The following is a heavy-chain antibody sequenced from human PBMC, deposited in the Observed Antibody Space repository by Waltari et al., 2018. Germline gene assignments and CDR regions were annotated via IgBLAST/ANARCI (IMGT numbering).Heavy chain of an antibody. J-gene: IGHJ4*02. CDR2: IKQDGSEK. Sequence: APGKGLGWVANIKQDGSEKYYVDSVKGRFTISRDNAKKSLYLQMNSLRVEDTAVYYCAAAYCSGGSCYDYWGQGTLVTVSS. V-gene: IGHV3-7*01. CDR3: AAAYCSGGSCYDY. D-gene: IGHD2-15*01.